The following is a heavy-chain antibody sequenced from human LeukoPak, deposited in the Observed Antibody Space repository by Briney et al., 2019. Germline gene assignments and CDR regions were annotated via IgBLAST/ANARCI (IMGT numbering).Heavy chain of an antibody. V-gene: IGHV4-38-2*02. CDR1: GYSISSGYY. J-gene: IGHJ4*02. D-gene: IGHD4-17*01. Sequence: PSETLSLTCTVSGYSISSGYYWGWIRQPPGKGLEWIGSIYHSGSTYYNPSLKSRATISVDTSKNQFSLKLSSVTAADTAVYYCARGRDYGDYGALDYWGQGTLVTVSS. CDR3: ARGRDYGDYGALDY. CDR2: IYHSGST.